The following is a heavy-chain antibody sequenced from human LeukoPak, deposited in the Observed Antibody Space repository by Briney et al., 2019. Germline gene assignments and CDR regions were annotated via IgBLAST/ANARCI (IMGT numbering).Heavy chain of an antibody. Sequence: GGSLRLSCAASGFTFSSYAMSWVRQAPGKGLEWVSAISGSGGSTYYADFVKGRFTISRDNSKNTLYLQMNSLRAEDTAVYYCAKVHIVVVPAALNWFDPWGQGTLVTVSS. CDR2: ISGSGGST. J-gene: IGHJ5*02. CDR3: AKVHIVVVPAALNWFDP. V-gene: IGHV3-23*01. CDR1: GFTFSSYA. D-gene: IGHD2-2*01.